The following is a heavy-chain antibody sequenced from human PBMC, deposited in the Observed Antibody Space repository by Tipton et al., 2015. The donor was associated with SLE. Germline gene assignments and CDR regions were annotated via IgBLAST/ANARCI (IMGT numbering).Heavy chain of an antibody. J-gene: IGHJ3*02. D-gene: IGHD6-19*01. V-gene: IGHV4-59*01. CDR2: IYYSGST. CDR3: ARVSVADAFDI. CDR1: GGSISSYY. Sequence: TLSPTCAVYGGSISSYYWSWIRLPPGKGLEWIGYIYYSGSTNYNPSLKSRVTISVDTSKNQFSLKLSSVTAADTAVYYCARVSVADAFDIWGQGTMVTVSS.